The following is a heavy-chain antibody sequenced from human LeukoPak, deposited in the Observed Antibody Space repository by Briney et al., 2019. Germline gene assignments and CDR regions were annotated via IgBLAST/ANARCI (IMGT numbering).Heavy chain of an antibody. CDR3: ARARTTYYDFWSRHWDY. CDR2: INPSGGST. V-gene: IGHV1-46*01. Sequence: GASVQVSCKASGYTFTSYYMHWVRQAPGQGLEWMGIINPSGGSTSYAQKFQGRVTMTRDTSTSTVYMELSSLRSEDTAVYYCARARTTYYDFWSRHWDYWGQGTLVTVSS. D-gene: IGHD3-3*01. J-gene: IGHJ4*02. CDR1: GYTFTSYY.